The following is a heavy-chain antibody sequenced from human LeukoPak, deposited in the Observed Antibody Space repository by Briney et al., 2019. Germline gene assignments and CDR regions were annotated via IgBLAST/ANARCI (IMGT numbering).Heavy chain of an antibody. Sequence: LAGGSLRLSCAASGFTFSNYWMTWVRQAPGKGLEWVANINRDGSERYYVDSVKGRFTISRDDAKSSLYLQMNSLRAEDTAVYYWARRNAMDVWGQGTTVIVFS. CDR2: INRDGSER. CDR1: GFTFSNYW. V-gene: IGHV3-7*03. CDR3: ARRNAMDV. J-gene: IGHJ6*02.